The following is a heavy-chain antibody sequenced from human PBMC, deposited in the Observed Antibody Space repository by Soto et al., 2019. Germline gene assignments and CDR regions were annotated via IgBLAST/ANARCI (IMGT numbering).Heavy chain of an antibody. CDR2: IIPIFGTA. CDR1: GGTFSSYA. V-gene: IGHV1-69*12. CDR3: ARDRCSGGSCYGYFQH. D-gene: IGHD2-15*01. J-gene: IGHJ1*01. Sequence: VQLVQSGAEVKKPGSSVKVSCKASGGTFSSYAISWVRQAPGQGLEWMGGIIPIFGTANYAQKFQGRVTITADESTSTAYMELSSLRSEDTAVYYCARDRCSGGSCYGYFQHWGQGTLVTVSS.